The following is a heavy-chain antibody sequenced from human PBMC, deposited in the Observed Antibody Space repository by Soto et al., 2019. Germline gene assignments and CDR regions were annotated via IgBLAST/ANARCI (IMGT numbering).Heavy chain of an antibody. CDR3: ARARQDGYNSFSLDI. CDR1: GFTVSSNY. V-gene: IGHV3-53*01. J-gene: IGHJ3*02. D-gene: IGHD5-12*01. Sequence: GGSLRLSCAASGFTVSSNYMSWVRQAPGKGLEWVSVIYSGGSTYYADSVKGRFTISRDNSKNTLYLQMNSLRAEDTAVYYCARARQDGYNSFSLDIWGQGTMVTVSS. CDR2: IYSGGST.